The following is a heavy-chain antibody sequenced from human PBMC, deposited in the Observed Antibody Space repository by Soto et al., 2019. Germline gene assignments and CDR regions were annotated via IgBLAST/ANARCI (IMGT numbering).Heavy chain of an antibody. CDR1: GHSFSSHD. V-gene: IGHV1-18*04. J-gene: IGHJ4*02. D-gene: IGHD2-15*01. CDR2: ISGHNGNT. CDR3: ASWAGPVHAFGGPFDS. Sequence: QVQRVQSGAVVKKPGASGKVSCKASGHSFSSHDINWVRQAPGQGLEWMGWISGHNGNTKYVQKFQGRVTVTTDTSTNTAYMELRSLRSDETAVYYCASWAGPVHAFGGPFDSWGQGTLVTVSS.